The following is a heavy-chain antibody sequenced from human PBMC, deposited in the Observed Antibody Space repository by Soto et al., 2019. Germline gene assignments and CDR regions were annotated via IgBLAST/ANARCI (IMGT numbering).Heavy chain of an antibody. D-gene: IGHD2-15*01. CDR3: ARTAGHCSGGSCYWNLNPFDY. CDR1: GYSFTSYW. CDR2: IYPGDSDT. V-gene: IGHV5-51*01. J-gene: IGHJ4*02. Sequence: GESLKISCKGSGYSFTSYWIGWVRQMPGKGLEWMGIIYPGDSDTRYSPSFQGQVTISADKSISTAYLQWSSLKASDTAMYYCARTAGHCSGGSCYWNLNPFDYWGQGTLVTVSS.